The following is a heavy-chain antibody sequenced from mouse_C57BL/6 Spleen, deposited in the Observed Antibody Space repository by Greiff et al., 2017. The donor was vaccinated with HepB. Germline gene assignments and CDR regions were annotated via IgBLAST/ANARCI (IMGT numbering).Heavy chain of an antibody. V-gene: IGHV1-55*01. CDR2: IYPGSGST. D-gene: IGHD2-5*01. CDR1: GYTFTSYW. CDR3: AAEGDSNFAWFAD. Sequence: QVQLQQPGAELVKPGASVKISCKASGYTFTSYWITWVKQRPGQGLEWIGDIYPGSGSTNYNEKFKSKATLTVDTSSSTAYMQRSSLTSEASAVYYCAAEGDSNFAWFADWGQGTLVTVSA. J-gene: IGHJ3*01.